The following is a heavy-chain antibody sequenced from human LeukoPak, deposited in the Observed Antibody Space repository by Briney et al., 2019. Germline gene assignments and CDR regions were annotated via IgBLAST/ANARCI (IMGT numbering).Heavy chain of an antibody. CDR1: GFTFSSYA. D-gene: IGHD3-10*01. CDR2: ISYDGSNK. J-gene: IGHJ6*04. Sequence: GRSLRLSCAASGFTFSSYAMHWVRQAPGKGLEWVAVISYDGSNKYYADSVKGRFTISRDNSKNTLYLQMNSLRAEDTAVYYCAKDLAYGPPDYYYYGMDVWGKGTTVTVSS. CDR3: AKDLAYGPPDYYYYGMDV. V-gene: IGHV3-30-3*01.